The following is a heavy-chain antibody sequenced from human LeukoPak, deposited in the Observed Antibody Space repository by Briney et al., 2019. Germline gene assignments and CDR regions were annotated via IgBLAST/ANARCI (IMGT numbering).Heavy chain of an antibody. Sequence: QSGGSLRLSCAASGFTFSSNSMNWVRQAPGKGLEWVSGISWNSGSIGYADSVKGRFTISRDNAKNSLYLQMNSLRAEDTALYYCAKDSSGYRGAFDIWGQGTMVTVSS. V-gene: IGHV3-9*01. D-gene: IGHD3-22*01. CDR2: ISWNSGSI. J-gene: IGHJ3*02. CDR1: GFTFSSNS. CDR3: AKDSSGYRGAFDI.